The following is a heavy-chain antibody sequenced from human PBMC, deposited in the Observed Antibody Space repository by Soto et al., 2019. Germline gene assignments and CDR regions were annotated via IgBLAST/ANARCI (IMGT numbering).Heavy chain of an antibody. Sequence: QITLKESGPTLVKPTQTLTLTCTFSGFSLSTSGVGVGWIRQPPGKALEWLALIYWDDDKRYSPSLKSRLTITRDTPKHQVVLTMTNMDPVDTATYFCANGIDYYIWGSLTSGGGYFDLWGRGTLVTVSS. CDR3: ANGIDYYIWGSLTSGGGYFDL. D-gene: IGHD3-16*01. J-gene: IGHJ2*01. CDR1: GFSLSTSGVG. V-gene: IGHV2-5*02. CDR2: IYWDDDK.